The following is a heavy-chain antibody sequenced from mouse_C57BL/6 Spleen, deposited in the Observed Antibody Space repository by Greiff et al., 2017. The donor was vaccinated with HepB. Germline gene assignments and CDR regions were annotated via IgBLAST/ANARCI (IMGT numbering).Heavy chain of an antibody. CDR3: ASAGTGTGFAY. Sequence: QVQLQQPGAELVKPGASVKLSCKASGYTFTSYWMHWVKQRPGQGLEWIGMIHPNSGSTNYNEKYKSKATLTVDKSSSTAYMQLSSLTSEDSAVYYCASAGTGTGFAYWGQGTLVTVSA. CDR2: IHPNSGST. D-gene: IGHD4-1*01. J-gene: IGHJ3*01. CDR1: GYTFTSYW. V-gene: IGHV1-64*01.